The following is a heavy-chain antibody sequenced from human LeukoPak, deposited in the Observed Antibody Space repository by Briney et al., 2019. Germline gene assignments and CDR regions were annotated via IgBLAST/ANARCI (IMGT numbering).Heavy chain of an antibody. CDR1: GGSFSGYY. J-gene: IGHJ4*02. D-gene: IGHD3-22*01. CDR2: INHSGST. CDR3: ARGQWHYYDSSGRRYFDY. Sequence: SETLSLTCAVYGGSFSGYYWSWIRQPPGKGLEWIGEINHSGSTNYNPSLKSRVTISVDTSKNQFSLKLSSVTAADTAVYYCARGQWHYYDSSGRRYFDYWGQGTLVTVSS. V-gene: IGHV4-34*01.